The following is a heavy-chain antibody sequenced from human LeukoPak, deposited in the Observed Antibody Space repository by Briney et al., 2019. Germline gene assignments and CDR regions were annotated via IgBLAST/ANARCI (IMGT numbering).Heavy chain of an antibody. D-gene: IGHD3-10*01. J-gene: IGHJ5*02. Sequence: GESLRISCKGSGYRFTSYWISWVRQMPGKGLEWMGRIDPSDSYTNYSPSFQGHVTISADKSISTAYLQWSSLKASDTAMYYCARHITMVRGVITLRWFDPWGQRTLVTVSS. CDR2: IDPSDSYT. CDR3: ARHITMVRGVITLRWFDP. CDR1: GYRFTSYW. V-gene: IGHV5-10-1*01.